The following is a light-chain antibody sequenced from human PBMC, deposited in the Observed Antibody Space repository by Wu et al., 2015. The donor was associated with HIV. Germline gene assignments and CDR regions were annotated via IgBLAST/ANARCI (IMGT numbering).Light chain of an antibody. CDR1: QSISSY. J-gene: IGKJ5*01. Sequence: DIQMTQSPSSLSASEGDRVTITCRATQSISSYLNWYQHKPGEAPKLLIYAASTLQSGVPSRFSGSGSGTDFTLTISSLQPEDFATYYCQRTLLLLTSVNLTFG. CDR3: QRTLLLLTSVNLT. CDR2: AAS. V-gene: IGKV1-39*01.